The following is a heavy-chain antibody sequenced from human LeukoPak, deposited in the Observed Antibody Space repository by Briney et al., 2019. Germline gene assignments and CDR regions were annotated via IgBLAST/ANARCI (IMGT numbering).Heavy chain of an antibody. J-gene: IGHJ4*02. D-gene: IGHD3-22*01. CDR2: INSDGSST. CDR1: GFTFSSYW. CDR3: ARDTGGYYYDSSGYLDY. V-gene: IGHV3-74*01. Sequence: GGSLRLSCAAPGFTFSSYWMHWVRQAPGKGLVWVSRINSDGSSTSYADSVKGRFTISRDNAKNTLYLQMNSLRAEDTAVYYCARDTGGYYYDSSGYLDYWGQGTLVTVSS.